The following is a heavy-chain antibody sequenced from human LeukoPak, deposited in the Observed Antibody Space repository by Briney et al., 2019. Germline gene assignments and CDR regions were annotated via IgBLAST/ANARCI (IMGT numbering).Heavy chain of an antibody. CDR1: GGSISSYY. CDR2: IYYSGST. Sequence: SETLSLTCTVSGGSISSYYWSWIRQPPGKGLEWIGYIYYSGSTNYNPSLKSRVTISVDTSKNQFSLKLSSVTAADTAVYYCARRGEVAPPAGHYYYGMGVWGQGTTVTVSS. D-gene: IGHD2-2*01. CDR3: ARRGEVAPPAGHYYYGMGV. J-gene: IGHJ6*02. V-gene: IGHV4-59*08.